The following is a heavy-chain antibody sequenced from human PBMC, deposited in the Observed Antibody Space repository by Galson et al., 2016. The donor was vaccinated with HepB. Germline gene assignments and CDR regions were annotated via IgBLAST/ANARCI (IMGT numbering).Heavy chain of an antibody. D-gene: IGHD5-18*01. CDR2: INGGDNGGGIGP. V-gene: IGHV3-23*01. J-gene: IGHJ5*01. CDR3: VKMIYVRVDSSMAWCDS. CDR1: GFTFSDYA. Sequence: SLRLSCAASGFTFSDYAMTWVRQAPGKGLEWVSSINGGDNGGGIGPYYADSVKGRFTISRDNSKNTLYLQMNSLRPDDTATYYCVKMIYVRVDSSMAWCDSWGRGALVTVSS.